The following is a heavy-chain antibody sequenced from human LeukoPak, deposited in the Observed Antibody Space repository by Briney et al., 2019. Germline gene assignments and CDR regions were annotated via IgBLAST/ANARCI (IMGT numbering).Heavy chain of an antibody. CDR2: IWYDGSNK. D-gene: IGHD2-2*01. CDR1: GFTFSSYG. CDR3: ARDGLDIVVVPAANIFDY. Sequence: GGSLRLYCAASGFTFSSYGMHWVRQAPGKGLEWVAVIWYDGSNKYYADSVKGRFTISRDNSKNTLYLQMNSLRAEDTAVYYCARDGLDIVVVPAANIFDYWGQGTLVTVSS. V-gene: IGHV3-33*01. J-gene: IGHJ4*02.